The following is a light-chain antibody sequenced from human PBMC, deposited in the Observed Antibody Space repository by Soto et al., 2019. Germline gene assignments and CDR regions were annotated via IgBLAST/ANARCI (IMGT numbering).Light chain of an antibody. CDR3: LQYNIYPLS. J-gene: IGKJ4*01. CDR2: KAS. Sequence: DIRMTQSPSTLSASVGDRVTITCRASQSINRWLAWYQQRPGKAPKILIHKASSLEAGVPSRFSGSDSGTEFTLTISSVQPDDFATYFCLQYNIYPLSFGGGTKVEIK. V-gene: IGKV1-5*03. CDR1: QSINRW.